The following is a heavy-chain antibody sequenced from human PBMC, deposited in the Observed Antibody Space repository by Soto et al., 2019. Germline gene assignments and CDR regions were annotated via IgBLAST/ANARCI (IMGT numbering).Heavy chain of an antibody. J-gene: IGHJ6*02. CDR3: ARDSPGLNGYDSSGYPSYYYYGMDV. Sequence: ASVKGSCKASGYTFTSYAMHWVRQAPGQRLEWMGWINAGNGNTKYSQKFQGRVTITRDTSASTAYMELSSLRSEDTAVYYCARDSPGLNGYDSSGYPSYYYYGMDVWGQGTTVTVSS. V-gene: IGHV1-3*01. CDR1: GYTFTSYA. D-gene: IGHD3-22*01. CDR2: INAGNGNT.